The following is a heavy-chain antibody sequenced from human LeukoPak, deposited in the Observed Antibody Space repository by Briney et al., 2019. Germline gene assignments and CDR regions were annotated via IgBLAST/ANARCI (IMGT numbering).Heavy chain of an antibody. J-gene: IGHJ3*02. V-gene: IGHV3-7*01. D-gene: IGHD3-10*01. CDR2: IKQDGSEK. CDR3: ARARSGSYDAFDI. Sequence: GGSLRLSCAASGFTFSSYWMSWVRQAPGKGLEWVANIKQDGSEKYYVDSVKGRFTVSRDNAENSLYLQMNSLRAEDTAVYYCARARSGSYDAFDIWGQGTMVTVSS. CDR1: GFTFSSYW.